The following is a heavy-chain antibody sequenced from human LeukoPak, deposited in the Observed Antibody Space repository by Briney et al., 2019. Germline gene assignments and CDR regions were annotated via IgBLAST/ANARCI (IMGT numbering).Heavy chain of an antibody. Sequence: GGSLRLSCAASGFTFDDYGMSWVRQVPGRGLEWVSGINWNGGSTGYGESVKGRFTISRDNAKNSLYLQMNSRRVDDTALYYCAGGDRNGWYFDLWGRGTLVTVS. CDR3: AGGDRNGWYFDL. CDR2: INWNGGST. V-gene: IGHV3-20*04. J-gene: IGHJ2*01. D-gene: IGHD2-8*01. CDR1: GFTFDDYG.